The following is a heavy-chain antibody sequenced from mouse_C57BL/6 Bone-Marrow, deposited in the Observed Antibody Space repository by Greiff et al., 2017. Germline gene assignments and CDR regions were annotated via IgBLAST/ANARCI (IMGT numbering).Heavy chain of an antibody. D-gene: IGHD1-1*01. J-gene: IGHJ3*01. CDR2: ISDGGSYT. V-gene: IGHV5-4*01. CDR1: GFTFSSYA. CDR3: ARDHISYYGSSYGGFAY. Sequence: EVHLVESGGGLVKPGGSLKLSCAASGFTFSSYAMSWVRQTPEKRLEWVATISDGGSYTYYPANVQGRFTISRDNAKNNLYLQMSYLKSEDTATYYCARDHISYYGSSYGGFAYWGQGTLVTVSA.